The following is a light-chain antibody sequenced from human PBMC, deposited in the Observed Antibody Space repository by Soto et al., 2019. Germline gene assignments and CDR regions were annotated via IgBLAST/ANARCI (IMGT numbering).Light chain of an antibody. CDR3: QQYGDWPLT. Sequence: IVLTQSPATLSVSPGEIATLSCRASQSVGNNFAWYQQKPGQAPRLLIFATSTRATGVPARFSGSGSGTEFTLTISSLQSEDFAVYYCQQYGDWPLTFGGGAKVEIE. J-gene: IGKJ4*01. CDR2: ATS. V-gene: IGKV3-15*01. CDR1: QSVGNN.